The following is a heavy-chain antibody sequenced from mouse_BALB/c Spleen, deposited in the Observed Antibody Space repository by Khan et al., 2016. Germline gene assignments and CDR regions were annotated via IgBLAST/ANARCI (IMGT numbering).Heavy chain of an antibody. Sequence: VQLQQPGAELVRPGASVKLSCKASGHPFTTYWMNWFKQRPEQGLEWIGRIDPYDSETHYDQKFKDKAILTVDKSSSTAFMQLSSLTSEDSADYYCARGSKVFDYWGQGTTLTVSS. V-gene: IGHV1-52*01. CDR1: GHPFTTYW. CDR2: IDPYDSET. CDR3: ARGSKVFDY. J-gene: IGHJ2*01.